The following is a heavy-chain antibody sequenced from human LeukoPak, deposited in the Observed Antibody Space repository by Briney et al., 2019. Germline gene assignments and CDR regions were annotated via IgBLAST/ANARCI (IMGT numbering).Heavy chain of an antibody. D-gene: IGHD2-15*01. Sequence: TSETLSLTCTVSGGSISSYYWSWIRQPPGKGLEWIGYIYYSGSTNYNPSLKSRVTISVDTSKNQFSLKLSSVTAADTAVYYCARVRGYSSFDYWGQGTLVTVSS. CDR3: ARVRGYSSFDY. CDR2: IYYSGST. J-gene: IGHJ4*02. CDR1: GGSISSYY. V-gene: IGHV4-59*01.